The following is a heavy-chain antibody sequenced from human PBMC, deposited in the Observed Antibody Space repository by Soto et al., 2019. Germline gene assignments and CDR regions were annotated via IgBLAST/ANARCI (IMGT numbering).Heavy chain of an antibody. CDR1: CGSINSGGYY. CDR2: INYSGST. D-gene: IGHD3-3*01. CDR3: ARGVYNTIFGVVSLDY. J-gene: IGHJ4*02. Sequence: SETRSLTCTVSCGSINSGGYYWSWVRQHPGKGLEWIGEINYSGSTICNPSLKSRVTISVDTSKNQFSLKLSSVTAADTAVYYCARGVYNTIFGVVSLDYWGQGTPVTVSS. V-gene: IGHV4-61*08.